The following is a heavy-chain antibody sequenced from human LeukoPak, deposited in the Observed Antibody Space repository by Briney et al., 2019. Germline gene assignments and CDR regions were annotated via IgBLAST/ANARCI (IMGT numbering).Heavy chain of an antibody. CDR3: ARDYDFWSGYYSPTRGYFGY. CDR2: IRYDGSNK. J-gene: IGHJ4*02. D-gene: IGHD3-3*01. CDR1: GFTFSGSG. Sequence: PGGSLRLSCAASGFTFSGSGMHWVRQAPGKGLEWVTFIRYDGSNKYYTDSVKGRFTISRDNSKNTLYLQMDSLRAADTAVYYCARDYDFWSGYYSPTRGYFGYWGQGTLVTVSS. V-gene: IGHV3-30*02.